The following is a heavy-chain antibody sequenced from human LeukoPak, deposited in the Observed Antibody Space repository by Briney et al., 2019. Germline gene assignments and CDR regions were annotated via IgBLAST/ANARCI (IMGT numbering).Heavy chain of an antibody. Sequence: GGSLRLSCAASGFTFSSYGMHWVRQAPGKGLEWVAVISYDGSNKYYADSVKGRFTISRDNSKSTLYLQMNSLRAEDTAVYYCAKSGRAVAVGDYWGQGTLVTVSS. V-gene: IGHV3-30*18. CDR1: GFTFSSYG. D-gene: IGHD6-19*01. CDR2: ISYDGSNK. J-gene: IGHJ4*02. CDR3: AKSGRAVAVGDY.